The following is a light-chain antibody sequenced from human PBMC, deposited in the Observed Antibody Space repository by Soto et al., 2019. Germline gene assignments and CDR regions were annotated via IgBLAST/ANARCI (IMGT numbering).Light chain of an antibody. CDR3: QQYDNPIT. V-gene: IGKV1-33*01. CDR1: QDISNY. Sequence: DIQMTQSPSSLAASLGDRVTITCQASQDISNYLNWYQQKPGKAPKLLIYDASNLETGVPSRLSGSGSGTDFTFTISSLQPEDIATYYCQQYDNPITFGQGTRVEIK. J-gene: IGKJ5*01. CDR2: DAS.